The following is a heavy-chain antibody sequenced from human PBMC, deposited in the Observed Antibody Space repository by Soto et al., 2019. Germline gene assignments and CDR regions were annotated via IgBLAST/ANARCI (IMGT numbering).Heavy chain of an antibody. CDR2: MNPNSGNT. D-gene: IGHD2-2*02. CDR3: ARGSGGYCSSTSCYTGDYYYYYMDV. CDR1: GYTFTSYD. J-gene: IGHJ6*03. Sequence: PEASVKVSCKASGYTFTSYDINWVRQATGQGLEWMGWMNPNSGNTGYAQKFQGRVTMTRNTSISTAYMELSSLRSEDTAVYYCARGSGGYCSSTSCYTGDYYYYYMDVWGKGTTVTVSS. V-gene: IGHV1-8*01.